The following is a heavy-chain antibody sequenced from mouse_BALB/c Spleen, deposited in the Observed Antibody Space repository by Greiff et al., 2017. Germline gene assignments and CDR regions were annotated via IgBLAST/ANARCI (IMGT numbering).Heavy chain of an antibody. V-gene: IGHV5-12-1*01. J-gene: IGHJ2*01. D-gene: IGHD1-2*01. CDR3: ARHGAITTELDY. Sequence: EVKVEESGGGLVKPGGSLKLSCAASGFAFSSYDMSWVRQTPEKRLEWVAYISSGGGSTYYPDTVKGRFTISRDNAKNTLYLQMSSLKSEDTAMYYCARHGAITTELDYWGQGTTLTVSS. CDR2: ISSGGGST. CDR1: GFAFSSYD.